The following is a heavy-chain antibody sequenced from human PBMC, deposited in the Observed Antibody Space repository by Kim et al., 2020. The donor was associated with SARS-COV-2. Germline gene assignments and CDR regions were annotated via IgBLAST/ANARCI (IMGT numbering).Heavy chain of an antibody. CDR2: ISFDGRNK. CDR1: GFSFNNYN. J-gene: IGHJ4*02. V-gene: IGHV3-30*03. CDR3: ARGYRGYASDY. D-gene: IGHD5-12*01. Sequence: GGSLRLSCAASGFSFNNYNIHWVRQAPGRWLEWVALISFDGRNKNNADSVKGRFTISRDKSKDYLDLQMNSLRGEDTAGYYCARGYRGYASDYWGQGTLV.